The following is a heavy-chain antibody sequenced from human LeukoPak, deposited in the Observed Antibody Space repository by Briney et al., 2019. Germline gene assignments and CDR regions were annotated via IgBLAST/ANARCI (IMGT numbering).Heavy chain of an antibody. CDR2: INPNSGGT. J-gene: IGHJ6*03. CDR3: ARRGIWSGYYFFYYYMDV. D-gene: IGHD3-3*01. V-gene: IGHV1-2*02. Sequence: GASVKVSCKASGYTFTGYYMHWVRQAPGQGLEGMGCINPNSGGTNYAQKFQGRVTMTRDTSISTAYMELSRLRSDDTAVYYCARRGIWSGYYFFYYYMDVWGKGTTVTVSS. CDR1: GYTFTGYY.